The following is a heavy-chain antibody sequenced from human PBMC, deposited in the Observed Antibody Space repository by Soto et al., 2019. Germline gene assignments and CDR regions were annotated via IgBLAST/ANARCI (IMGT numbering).Heavy chain of an antibody. V-gene: IGHV1-18*01. D-gene: IGHD1-26*01. J-gene: IGHJ5*02. CDR2: ISAYNGDT. CDR3: ARGGALGAPVHSWFDP. CDR1: GYTFTIYG. Sequence: ASVKVSCKASGYTFTIYGISWVRQAPGQGLEWMGWISAYNGDTKFAQRVQGRVTMTTDASTSTANMELRSLTYDDTAVYYCARGGALGAPVHSWFDPWGQGTPVTVS.